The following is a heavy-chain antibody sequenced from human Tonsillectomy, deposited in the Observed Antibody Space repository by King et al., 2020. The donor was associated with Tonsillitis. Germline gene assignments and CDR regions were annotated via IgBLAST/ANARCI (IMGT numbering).Heavy chain of an antibody. CDR1: GFAVSTNY. Sequence: VQLVESGGGLIQPGASLRLSCAASGFAVSTNYMNWVRQGPGKGLEWVSVIYGDVTTKYADSVKGRLTISRDSSKNTVYLQMNSLRAEDTAVYYCARDGVTTGSTCSDTFDLWGQGTMVIVSS. J-gene: IGHJ3*01. D-gene: IGHD1-1*01. V-gene: IGHV3-53*01. CDR3: ARDGVTTGSTCSDTFDL. CDR2: IYGDVTT.